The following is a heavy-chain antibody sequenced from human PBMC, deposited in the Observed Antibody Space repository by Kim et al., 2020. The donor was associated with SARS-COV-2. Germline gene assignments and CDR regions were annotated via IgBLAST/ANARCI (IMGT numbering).Heavy chain of an antibody. D-gene: IGHD3-16*01. V-gene: IGHV3-23*01. CDR2: IGPGGVTT. J-gene: IGHJ4*02. Sequence: GGSLRLSCAASGFTFSNYTMTWVRQAPGKGLEWISVIGPGGVTTYYADSVEGRFTISRDNSKNTVYLQMKSLRAEDTAVYYCAKITRAGEDYWGQGTLVTVSS. CDR3: AKITRAGEDY. CDR1: GFTFSNYT.